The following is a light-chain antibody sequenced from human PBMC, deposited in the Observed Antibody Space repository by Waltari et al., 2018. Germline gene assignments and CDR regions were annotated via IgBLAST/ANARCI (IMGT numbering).Light chain of an antibody. CDR1: QSISGY. J-gene: IGKJ4*01. V-gene: IGKV1-39*01. CDR3: QQSYRTPPLT. CDR2: ATS. Sequence: DIQMTQSPSSLSASVGDRVTIPCRASQSISGYLNWYQQKPGKAPKVLIYATSSLQSGVPSRFSGSGSGTDFTLTISSLQPEDFVTYYCQQSYRTPPLTFGGGTKVEIK.